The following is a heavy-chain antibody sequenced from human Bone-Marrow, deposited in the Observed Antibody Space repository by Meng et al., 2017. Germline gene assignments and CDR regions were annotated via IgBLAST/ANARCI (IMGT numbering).Heavy chain of an antibody. Sequence: SVKVSCKASGGTFSSYAISWVRQAPGQGLEWMGGIIPIFGTANYAQKFQGRVTITTDESTSTACMELSSLRSEDTAVYYCARDRAVPYGGNPGGFDYWGQGTLVTVSS. CDR2: IIPIFGTA. CDR3: ARDRAVPYGGNPGGFDY. V-gene: IGHV1-69*05. D-gene: IGHD4-23*01. CDR1: GGTFSSYA. J-gene: IGHJ4*02.